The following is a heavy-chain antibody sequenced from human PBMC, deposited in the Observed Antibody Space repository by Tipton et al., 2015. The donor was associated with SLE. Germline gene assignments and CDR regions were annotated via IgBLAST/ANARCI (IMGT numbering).Heavy chain of an antibody. J-gene: IGHJ3*02. CDR1: GGSISSSSYY. CDR2: IYYSGST. D-gene: IGHD5-24*01. V-gene: IGHV4-61*05. CDR3: ASKDGYNSPVAFDI. Sequence: TLSLTCTVSGGSISSSSYYWGWIRQPPGKGLEWIGYIYYSGSTNYNPSLKSRVTISVDTSKNQFSLKLSSVTAADTAVYYCASKDGYNSPVAFDIWGQGTMVTVSS.